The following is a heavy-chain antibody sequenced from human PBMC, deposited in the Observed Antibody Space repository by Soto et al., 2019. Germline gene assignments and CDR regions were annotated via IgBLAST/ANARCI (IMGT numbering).Heavy chain of an antibody. D-gene: IGHD1-7*01. J-gene: IGHJ6*03. CDR1: GDSVSSNSAA. Sequence: PSQTLSLTCAISGDSVSSNSAAWNWIRQSPSGGLEWLGRTYYRSRWYNDYAVSVRSRITLNPDTSENQFSLHLNSVTPEDPAVYYCAGTPPLQWSYMDVWGKGTKVTVSS. V-gene: IGHV6-1*01. CDR3: AGTPPLQWSYMDV. CDR2: TYYRSRWYN.